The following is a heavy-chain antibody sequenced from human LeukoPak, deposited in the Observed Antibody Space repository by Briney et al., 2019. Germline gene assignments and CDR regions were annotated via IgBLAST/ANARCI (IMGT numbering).Heavy chain of an antibody. Sequence: GGSLRLSCAASGFTFDDYAMSWVRQAPGKGLEWVSAISGSGGSTYYADSVKGRFTISRDNSKNTLYLQMDSLRAEDTAVYYCAKDQSSGSYRLYYGMDVRGQGTTVTVSS. D-gene: IGHD3-10*01. V-gene: IGHV3-23*01. CDR3: AKDQSSGSYRLYYGMDV. J-gene: IGHJ6*02. CDR2: ISGSGGST. CDR1: GFTFDDYA.